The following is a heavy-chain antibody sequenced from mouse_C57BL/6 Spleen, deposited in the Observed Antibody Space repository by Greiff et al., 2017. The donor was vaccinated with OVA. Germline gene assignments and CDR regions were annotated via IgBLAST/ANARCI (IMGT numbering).Heavy chain of an antibody. D-gene: IGHD1-1*01. J-gene: IGHJ2*01. V-gene: IGHV5-17*01. CDR2: ISSGSSTI. CDR1: GFTFSDYG. CDR3: ARVTTVVGNFDY. Sequence: EVNLVESGGGLVKPGGSLKLSCAASGFTFSDYGMHWVRQAPEQGLEWVAYISSGSSTIYYADTVKGRFTISRDNAKNTLFLQMTSLRSEDTAMYYCARVTTVVGNFDYWGQGTTLTVSS.